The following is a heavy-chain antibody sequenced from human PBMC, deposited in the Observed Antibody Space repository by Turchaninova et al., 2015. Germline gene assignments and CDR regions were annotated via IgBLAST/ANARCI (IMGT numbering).Heavy chain of an antibody. CDR1: RFTFSSYA. D-gene: IGHD3-22*01. CDR2: ITSSGGST. CDR3: AKDQNYDSSGYYLSGDAFDI. V-gene: IGHV3-23*01. Sequence: GSLRLSCAASRFTFSSYAMNWVRQAPGKGLEWVSTITSSGGSTYYADSVKGRFTISRDNYKNTLYLQMNSLRAAETAVYYCAKDQNYDSSGYYLSGDAFDIWGQGTLVTVSS. J-gene: IGHJ3*02.